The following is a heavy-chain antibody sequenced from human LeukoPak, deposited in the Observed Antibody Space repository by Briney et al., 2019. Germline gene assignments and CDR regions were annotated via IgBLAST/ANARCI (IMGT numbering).Heavy chain of an antibody. D-gene: IGHD6-13*01. Sequence: PGRSLRLSCAASGFTFSSYGMHWVRQAPGKGLEWVAVISYDGSNKYYADSVKGRFTISRDNSKNTLYLQMNSLRAEDTAVYYCAKRNRPAAGYFDYWGQGTLVTVSS. CDR3: AKRNRPAAGYFDY. V-gene: IGHV3-30*18. CDR2: ISYDGSNK. J-gene: IGHJ4*02. CDR1: GFTFSSYG.